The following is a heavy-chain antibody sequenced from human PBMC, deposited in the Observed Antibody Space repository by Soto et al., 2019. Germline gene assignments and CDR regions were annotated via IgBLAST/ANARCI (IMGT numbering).Heavy chain of an antibody. D-gene: IGHD6-13*01. CDR1: GGSIISGAYY. Sequence: SETLSLTCTVSGGSIISGAYYWAWIRQHPGKGLEWIGYISHRGTAYYTPSLKSRVSLSVDPSKSQFSLNVTSLTAADTAVYYCARVSATGTRWFDPWGPGTLVTVSS. CDR2: ISHRGTA. J-gene: IGHJ5*02. CDR3: ARVSATGTRWFDP. V-gene: IGHV4-31*03.